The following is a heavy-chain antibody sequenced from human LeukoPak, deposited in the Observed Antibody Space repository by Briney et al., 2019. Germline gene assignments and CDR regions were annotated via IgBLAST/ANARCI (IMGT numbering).Heavy chain of an antibody. J-gene: IGHJ4*02. CDR1: GFTFSTYG. D-gene: IGHD4-17*01. V-gene: IGHV3-33*01. CDR3: ARERNGDYTLLY. CDR2: IWYDGGSK. Sequence: YPGRPLRLSCAASGFTFSTYGMHWVRQAPGKGLEWVAVIWYDGGSKYYADSVKGRFTISRDNSKNTLYLQMNSLRAEDTAVYYCARERNGDYTLLYWGQGSLITVSS.